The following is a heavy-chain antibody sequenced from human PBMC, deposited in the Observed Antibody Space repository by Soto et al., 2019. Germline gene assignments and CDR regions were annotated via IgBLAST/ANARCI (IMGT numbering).Heavy chain of an antibody. CDR3: ARELSTSYFDN. J-gene: IGHJ4*02. V-gene: IGHV3-48*03. CDR2: ISYGGTTI. D-gene: IGHD2-2*01. Sequence: GAPSLDCAGLGFTFSNYERNWLLQAPGNGLECVSYISYGGTTIYYADSVKGRFTISRENAKNSLYLQINSLRAENTAHYYCARELSTSYFDNWGQGTPVTVSS. CDR1: GFTFSNYE.